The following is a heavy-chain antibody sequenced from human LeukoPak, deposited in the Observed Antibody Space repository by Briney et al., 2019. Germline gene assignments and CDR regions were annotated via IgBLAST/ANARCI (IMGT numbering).Heavy chain of an antibody. CDR1: GYTFTGYY. V-gene: IGHV1-2*02. CDR3: ARDRSSHDY. Sequence: GPVKVSCKASGYTFTGYYLHWVRQAPGQGLEWMGWINPNTGGTNYAQTFQGGVTMTRDTSTNTAYMELRSLRSDDTAVFYCARDRSSHDYWGQGTLVTVSS. CDR2: INPNTGGT. J-gene: IGHJ4*02.